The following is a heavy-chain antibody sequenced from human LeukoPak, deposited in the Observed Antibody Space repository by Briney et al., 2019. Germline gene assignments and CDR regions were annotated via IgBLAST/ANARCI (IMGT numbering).Heavy chain of an antibody. J-gene: IGHJ4*02. Sequence: RPSETLSLTCTVSGGSISSYYWSWIRRPPGKGLEWIGYIYYSGSTNYNPSLKSRVTISVDTSKNQFSLKLSSVTAADTAVYYCARQGRRYYYDSSGYYYPYWGQGTLVTVSS. D-gene: IGHD3-22*01. V-gene: IGHV4-59*08. CDR1: GGSISSYY. CDR2: IYYSGST. CDR3: ARQGRRYYYDSSGYYYPY.